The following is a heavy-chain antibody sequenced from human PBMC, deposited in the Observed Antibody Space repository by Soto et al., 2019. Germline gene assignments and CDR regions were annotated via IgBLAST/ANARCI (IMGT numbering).Heavy chain of an antibody. J-gene: IGHJ6*03. CDR1: GFTFSSYA. CDR2: TSGSGGST. Sequence: EVQLLESGGGLVQPGGSLRLSCAASGFTFSSYAMSWVRQAPGKGLEWVSATSGSGGSTYYADSVKGRFTISRNNTKNTLYLQMNSLRAEDTAVYYWAKDLVYSYGRGGYYYYMDVWGKGTTVTVSS. CDR3: AKDLVYSYGRGGYYYYMDV. D-gene: IGHD5-18*01. V-gene: IGHV3-23*01.